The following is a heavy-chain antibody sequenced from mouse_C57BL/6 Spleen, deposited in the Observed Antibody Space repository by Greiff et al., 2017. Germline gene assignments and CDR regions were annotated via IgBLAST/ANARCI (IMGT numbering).Heavy chain of an antibody. CDR3: ARDRGYYGMSPFDY. Sequence: EVMLVQSEGGLVQPGSSMKLSCTASGFTFSDYYMAWVRQVPEKGLEWVANINYDGSSTYYLDSLKSRFIISRDNAQNMLYLQMSSLKSEDTATYDFARDRGYYGMSPFDYWGQGPTLTVSS. D-gene: IGHD1-1*01. J-gene: IGHJ2*01. CDR2: INYDGSST. V-gene: IGHV5-16*01. CDR1: GFTFSDYY.